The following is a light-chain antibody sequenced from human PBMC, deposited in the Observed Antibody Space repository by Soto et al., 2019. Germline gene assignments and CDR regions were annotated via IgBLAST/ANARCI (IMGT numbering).Light chain of an antibody. J-gene: IGKJ5*01. V-gene: IGKV3-20*01. Sequence: IGLTQSEGTLSFSPWERATFSCSASPGVSSSDLAWYQQRPGKAPRLLIYSASSRATGIPGSFRGSGSGTEFTLTISRLEPEDFAVYYCQQYGTSPITFGQGTRLEI. CDR2: SAS. CDR1: PGVSSSD. CDR3: QQYGTSPIT.